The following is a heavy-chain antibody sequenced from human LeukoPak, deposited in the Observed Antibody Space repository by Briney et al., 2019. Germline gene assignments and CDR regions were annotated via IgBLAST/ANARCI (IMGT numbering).Heavy chain of an antibody. D-gene: IGHD3-22*01. J-gene: IGHJ4*02. CDR3: ARGSPPTYYYDSSGLDY. V-gene: IGHV4-34*01. CDR1: RGSFSGYY. CDR2: INHSGST. Sequence: SETLSLTCAVYRGSFSGYYWSWIRQPPGKGLEWIGEINHSGSTNYNPSLKSRVTISVDTSKNQFSLKLSSVTAADTAVYYCARGSPPTYYYDSSGLDYWGQGTLVTVSS.